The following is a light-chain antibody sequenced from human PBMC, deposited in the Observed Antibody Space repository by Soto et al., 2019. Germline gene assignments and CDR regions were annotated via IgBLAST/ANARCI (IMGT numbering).Light chain of an antibody. J-gene: IGLJ2*01. V-gene: IGLV1-40*01. CDR1: SSNIGTGYD. CDR2: ANT. Sequence: QSVLTQPPSVSGAPGQTVTISCPGTSSNIGTGYDVHWYQHLPGTAPKLLIYANTNRPSGVPVRFSGSRSGTSASLAITGLQAEDEADYYCQSYGILSASVFGGGTKLTVL. CDR3: QSYGILSASV.